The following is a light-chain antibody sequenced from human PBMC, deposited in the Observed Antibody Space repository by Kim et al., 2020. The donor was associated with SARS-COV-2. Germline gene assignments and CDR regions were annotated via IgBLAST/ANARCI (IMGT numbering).Light chain of an antibody. Sequence: QRVTIFCTGSSSNIGAGYDVHWYQQLPGTAPKLLIYGNSNRPSGVPDRCSGSKSGTSASLAITGLQAEDEADYYCQSYDSSLSGSVFGGGTQLTVL. CDR2: GNS. J-gene: IGLJ3*02. CDR1: SSNIGAGYD. V-gene: IGLV1-40*01. CDR3: QSYDSSLSGSV.